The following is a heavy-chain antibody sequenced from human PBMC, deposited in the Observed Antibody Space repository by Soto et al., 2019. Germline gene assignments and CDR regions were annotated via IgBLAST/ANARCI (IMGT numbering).Heavy chain of an antibody. V-gene: IGHV1-3*01. Sequence: ASVKVSCKASGYTFTSYAMHWVRQAPGQRLEWMGWINAGNGNTKYSQKFQGRVTITRDTSASTAYMELSSLRSEDTAVYYCARDNSMADIVVLPAVMTVPFDYWGQGTLVTVSS. D-gene: IGHD2-2*01. CDR3: ARDNSMADIVVLPAVMTVPFDY. CDR2: INAGNGNT. CDR1: GYTFTSYA. J-gene: IGHJ4*02.